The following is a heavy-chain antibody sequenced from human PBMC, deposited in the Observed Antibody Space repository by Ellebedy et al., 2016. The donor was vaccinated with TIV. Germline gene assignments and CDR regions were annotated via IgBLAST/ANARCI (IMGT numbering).Heavy chain of an antibody. J-gene: IGHJ4*02. CDR1: GYIFTYYW. V-gene: IGHV5-10-1*01. Sequence: GGSLRLSCKGSGYIFTYYWISWVRQMPGKGLEWMGRIDPSDSYTNYNASFQGHVTISADKPARTTYLQWSSLKASDTAVYYCARHGYGSGSYFYYWGQGTLVTVSS. CDR2: IDPSDSYT. CDR3: ARHGYGSGSYFYY. D-gene: IGHD3-10*01.